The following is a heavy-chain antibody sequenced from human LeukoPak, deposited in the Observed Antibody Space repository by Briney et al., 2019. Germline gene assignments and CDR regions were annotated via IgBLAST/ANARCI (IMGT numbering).Heavy chain of an antibody. V-gene: IGHV1-46*01. D-gene: IGHD5-12*01. Sequence: GASVKVSCKASGYTFTSYYMHWVRQAPGQGLEWMGIINSSGGSTSYAQKFQGRVTMTRDTSTSTVYMELSSLRSEDTAVYYCARDWGDYDFLDYWGQGTLVTVSS. CDR1: GYTFTSYY. CDR2: INSSGGST. J-gene: IGHJ4*02. CDR3: ARDWGDYDFLDY.